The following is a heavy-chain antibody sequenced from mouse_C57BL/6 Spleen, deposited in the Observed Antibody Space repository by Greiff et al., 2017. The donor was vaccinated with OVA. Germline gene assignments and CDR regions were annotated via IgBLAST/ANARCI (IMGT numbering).Heavy chain of an antibody. CDR3: ARDGKGDY. V-gene: IGHV1-50*01. J-gene: IGHJ2*01. CDR2: IDPSDSYT. D-gene: IGHD1-1*01. Sequence: QVQLKESGAELVKPGASVKLSCKASGYTFTSYWMQWVKQRPGQGLEWIGEIDPSDSYTNYNQKFKGKATLTVDTSSSTAYMQLSSLTSEDSAVYYCARDGKGDYWGQGTTLTVSS. CDR1: GYTFTSYW.